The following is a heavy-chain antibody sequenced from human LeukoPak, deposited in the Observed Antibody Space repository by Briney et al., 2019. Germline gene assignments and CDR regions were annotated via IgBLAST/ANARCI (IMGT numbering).Heavy chain of an antibody. D-gene: IGHD6-6*01. CDR2: IYTSGST. CDR1: GGSISSGGYY. J-gene: IGHJ4*02. CDR3: ARAPSGIAARPLDY. Sequence: SQTLSLTCTVSGGSISSGGYYWSWIRQPAGKGLEWIGRIYTSGSTNYNPSLKSRVTISVDTSKNQFSLKLSSVTAADTAVYYCARAPSGIAARPLDYWGQGTLVTVSS. V-gene: IGHV4-61*02.